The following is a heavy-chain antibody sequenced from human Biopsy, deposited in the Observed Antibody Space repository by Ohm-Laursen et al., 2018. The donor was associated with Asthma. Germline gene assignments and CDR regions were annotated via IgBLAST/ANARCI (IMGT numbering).Heavy chain of an antibody. J-gene: IGHJ6*02. Sequence: ASVKVSCKPSGGTFNNYAINWVRQAPGQGLEWMGGISPIFGSTAYAQKFQGRVTITADVFTSTVYMELSGLRSEDTAVLYCAKTRCYYYYCDMEVWGPGTAITVSS. D-gene: IGHD1-7*01. V-gene: IGHV1-69*13. CDR3: AKTRCYYYYCDMEV. CDR2: ISPIFGST. CDR1: GGTFNNYA.